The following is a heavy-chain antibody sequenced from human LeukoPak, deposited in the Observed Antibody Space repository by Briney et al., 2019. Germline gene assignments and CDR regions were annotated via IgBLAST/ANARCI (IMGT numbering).Heavy chain of an antibody. Sequence: GGSLRLSCAASGFTFSSYAMAWVSQAPGKGLEWVSAISGSGGSTYYADSVKGRFTISRDNSKNTLYLQMNSLRAEDTAVYYCAKGGSGSYNYGWYFDYWGQGTLVTVSS. CDR3: AKGGSGSYNYGWYFDY. D-gene: IGHD1-26*01. CDR2: ISGSGGST. CDR1: GFTFSSYA. V-gene: IGHV3-23*01. J-gene: IGHJ4*02.